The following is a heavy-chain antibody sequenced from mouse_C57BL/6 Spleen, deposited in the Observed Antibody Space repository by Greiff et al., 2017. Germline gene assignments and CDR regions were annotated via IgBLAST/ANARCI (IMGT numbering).Heavy chain of an antibody. CDR2: INPNNGGT. J-gene: IGHJ2*01. CDR1: GYTFTDYN. Sequence: VQLKESGPELVKPGASVKIPCKASGYTFTDYNMDWVKQSPGKSLEWIGDINPNNGGTIYNQKFKGKATLTVDKSSSAAYMKLRSLTSEDTAVYYCARDGTDYFDCGGQGATRTVSS. D-gene: IGHD4-1*01. CDR3: ARDGTDYFDC. V-gene: IGHV1-18*01.